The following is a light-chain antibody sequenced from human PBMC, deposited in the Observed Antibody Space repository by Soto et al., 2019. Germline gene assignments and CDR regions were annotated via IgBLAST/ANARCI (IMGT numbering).Light chain of an antibody. J-gene: IGKJ1*01. CDR3: QQYGSSGT. CDR2: GAS. CDR1: QSVSIL. V-gene: IGKV3-20*01. Sequence: EIVLPKSPATMSVSPGERSPLSGRASQSVSILLAWYQQKPGQAPRLLIYGASNRATGIPDRFSGSGSGTDFTLTISRLEPEDFAVYYCQQYGSSGTVGQGTKVDIK.